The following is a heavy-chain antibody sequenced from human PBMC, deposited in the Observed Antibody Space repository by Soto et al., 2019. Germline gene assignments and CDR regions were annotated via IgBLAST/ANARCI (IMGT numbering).Heavy chain of an antibody. CDR3: VRTACVINNCSYRGVR. V-gene: IGHV3-74*03. D-gene: IGHD1-20*01. CDR1: GFVFSVYY. CDR2: ISDDGKNT. Sequence: EVQLEQSGGGLVQPGESLRLSCAASGFVFSVYYMHWVRQVPGRAPVWVARISDDGKNTTYADSVKGRFTISRDNSENTVSLQMNSLRVEDTALYYCVRTACVINNCSYRGVRWGQGTLVTV. J-gene: IGHJ4*02.